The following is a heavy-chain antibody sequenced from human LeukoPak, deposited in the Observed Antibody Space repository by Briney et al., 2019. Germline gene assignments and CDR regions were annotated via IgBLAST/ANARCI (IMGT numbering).Heavy chain of an antibody. J-gene: IGHJ4*02. CDR3: AKLYSSGRYYFDY. Sequence: PGGSLRPSCAASGFTFTNYAMSWVRQAAGKGLEWVSTISGNGVDTYYTDSVQGRFTISRDNPKNTLYLQMNSLRVEDTAVYYCAKLYSSGRYYFDYWGQGTLVTVSS. CDR1: GFTFTNYA. V-gene: IGHV3-23*01. CDR2: ISGNGVDT. D-gene: IGHD6-19*01.